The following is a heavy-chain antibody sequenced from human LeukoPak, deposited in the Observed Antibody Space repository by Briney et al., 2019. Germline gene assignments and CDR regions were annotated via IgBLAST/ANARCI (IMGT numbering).Heavy chain of an antibody. Sequence: SGGSLRLSCAASGFTFSSYAMSWVRQAPGKGLEWVSAISGSGGSTYYADSVKSRFTISRDNSKNTLYLQMNSLRAEDTAVYYCAKKGYSSGSETFDYWGQGTLVTVSS. CDR3: AKKGYSSGSETFDY. CDR2: ISGSGGST. D-gene: IGHD6-19*01. J-gene: IGHJ4*02. V-gene: IGHV3-23*01. CDR1: GFTFSSYA.